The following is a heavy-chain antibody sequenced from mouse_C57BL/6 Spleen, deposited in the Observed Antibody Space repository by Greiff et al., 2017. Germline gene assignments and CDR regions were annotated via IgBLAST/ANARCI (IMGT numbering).Heavy chain of an antibody. V-gene: IGHV5-2*01. CDR2: INSGGSST. CDR3: ARRHRDFWYFDD. Sequence: EVKLVESGGGLVKPGESLKLSCASTEYDFPTYDMSWVRQTPEKRLELVAAINSGGSSTYYPDTVKSRFTISRDNTKNTLYLQMSNLRSEDTALYYCARRHRDFWYFDDWGKGTTLTVSS. CDR1: EYDFPTYD. D-gene: IGHD3-1*01. J-gene: IGHJ1*03.